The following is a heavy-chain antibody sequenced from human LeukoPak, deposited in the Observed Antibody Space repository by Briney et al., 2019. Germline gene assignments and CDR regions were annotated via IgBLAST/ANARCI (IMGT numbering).Heavy chain of an antibody. V-gene: IGHV3-23*01. CDR3: ATDRNSGKYYDY. Sequence: GGSLRLSCAASGFTFSSYAMSWVRQAPGKGLEWVSAISGSGGSTYYADSVKGRFTISRDNSKNTLYLQMNSLRAEDTAVYYCATDRNSGKYYDYWGQGTLVTVSS. J-gene: IGHJ4*02. D-gene: IGHD1-26*01. CDR2: ISGSGGST. CDR1: GFTFSSYA.